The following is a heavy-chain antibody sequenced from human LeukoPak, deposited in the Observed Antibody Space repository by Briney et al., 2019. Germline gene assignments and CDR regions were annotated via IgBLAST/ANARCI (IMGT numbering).Heavy chain of an antibody. CDR1: GFTFSSYS. CDR3: ARDAGYYYGSGSSSDY. Sequence: GGSLRLSCAASGFTFSSYSMNWVRQAPGKGLEWVSSISSSSSYIYYADSVKGRFTISRDNAKNSLYLQMNSLRAEDTAVYYRARDAGYYYGSGSSSDYWGQGTLVTVSS. J-gene: IGHJ4*02. V-gene: IGHV3-21*01. D-gene: IGHD3-10*01. CDR2: ISSSSSYI.